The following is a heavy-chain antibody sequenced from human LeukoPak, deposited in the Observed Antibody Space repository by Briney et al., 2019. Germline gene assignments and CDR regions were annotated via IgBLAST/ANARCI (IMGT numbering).Heavy chain of an antibody. CDR3: ARDQDFWSGYYRRDAFDI. J-gene: IGHJ3*02. V-gene: IGHV1-2*02. D-gene: IGHD3-3*01. Sequence: GASVKVSCKASGYTFTDYYMHWVRQAPGQGLEWMGWITPNSGGTNYSQKFQGRVTMTRDTSITTAYMELSSLRSDDTAVYYCARDQDFWSGYYRRDAFDIWGQGTMVTVSS. CDR2: ITPNSGGT. CDR1: GYTFTDYY.